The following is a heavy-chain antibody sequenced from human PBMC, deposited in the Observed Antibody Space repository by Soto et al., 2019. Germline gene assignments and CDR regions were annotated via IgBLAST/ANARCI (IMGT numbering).Heavy chain of an antibody. Sequence: QVQLQESGPGVVKPSQTLSLTCTVSGGSISSGGYYWSWIRQHPGKGLEWIGYIYYSGSTYYNPSLPSRVTISVDTSKHQFSLNLNSVTAADTAVYYCARDRSATPTIDAFDIWGRGTSITVSS. V-gene: IGHV4-31*03. CDR3: ARDRSATPTIDAFDI. CDR1: GGSISSGGYY. J-gene: IGHJ3*02. D-gene: IGHD2-15*01. CDR2: IYYSGST.